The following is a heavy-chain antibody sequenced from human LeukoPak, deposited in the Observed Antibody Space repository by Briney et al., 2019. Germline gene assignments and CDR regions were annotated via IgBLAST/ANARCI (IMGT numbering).Heavy chain of an antibody. CDR2: MNPNTGGT. CDR3: ARDRAYAGTMVDAFDF. J-gene: IGHJ3*01. D-gene: IGHD1-1*01. CDR1: GYTFTTYY. V-gene: IGHV1-2*02. Sequence: ASVKVSCKTSGYTFTTYYMHWVRQAPGQGPEWIGWMNPNTGGTKYAQKFLDRVTMTRDTSSRTAYMELSRLTSDDTAVYYCARDRAYAGTMVDAFDFWGQGTMVTVSS.